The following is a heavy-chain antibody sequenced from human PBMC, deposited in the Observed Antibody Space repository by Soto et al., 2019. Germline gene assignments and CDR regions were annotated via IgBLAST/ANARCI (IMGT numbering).Heavy chain of an antibody. J-gene: IGHJ5*02. CDR1: GGTFSSYA. CDR3: ARQTGIAVAASINWFDP. V-gene: IGHV1-69*13. CDR2: IIPIFGTA. Sequence: SVKVSCKASGGTFSSYAISWVRQAPGQGLEWMGGIIPIFGTANYAQKFQGRVTITADESTSTAYMELSSLRSEDTAVYYCARQTGIAVAASINWFDPWGQGTLVTVSS. D-gene: IGHD6-19*01.